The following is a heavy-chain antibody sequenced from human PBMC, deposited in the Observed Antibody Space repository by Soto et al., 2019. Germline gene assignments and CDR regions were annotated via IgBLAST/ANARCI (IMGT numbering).Heavy chain of an antibody. CDR3: TRDLNHDCGP. J-gene: IGHJ5*02. Sequence: EVQLVESGGGLVQPGGSLRLSCAASGFTFSKYWMTWVRQAPGKGLEGVANIKPDGSEEYYVDSVKGRFTISRDNARNSLYLQMNRRRGEDTAVYYCTRDLNHDCGPWGQGTQVTVSS. D-gene: IGHD2-21*01. CDR2: IKPDGSEE. CDR1: GFTFSKYW. V-gene: IGHV3-7*04.